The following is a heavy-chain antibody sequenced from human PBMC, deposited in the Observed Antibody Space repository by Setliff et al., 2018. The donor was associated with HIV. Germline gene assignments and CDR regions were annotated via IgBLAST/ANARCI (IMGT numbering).Heavy chain of an antibody. CDR1: GYTFSSYG. CDR2: SNPNTGGT. V-gene: IGHV1-2*02. Sequence: ASVKVSCKASGYTFSSYGLTWVRQAPGQGLEWMGWSNPNTGGTKYAQKFQGRVTMTMDTSTTTAYMELSRLKSDDTAVYYCARDHVVCSGGTCRSDDPYYYYYMNVWGEGTTVTVS. CDR3: ARDHVVCSGGTCRSDDPYYYYYMNV. J-gene: IGHJ6*03. D-gene: IGHD2-15*01.